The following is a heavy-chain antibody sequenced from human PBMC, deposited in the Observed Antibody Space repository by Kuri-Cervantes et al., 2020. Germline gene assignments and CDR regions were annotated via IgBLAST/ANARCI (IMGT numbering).Heavy chain of an antibody. CDR3: TRSGYSYYYYYYMDV. CDR1: GFTFGDYA. D-gene: IGHD5-12*01. V-gene: IGHV3-49*04. CDR2: IRSKAYGGTT. Sequence: GESLKISCTASGFTFGDYAMSWVRQAPGKGLEWVGFIRSKAYGGTTEYAASVKGRFTISRDDSKSIAYLQMNSLKTEGTAVYYCTRSGYSYYYYYYMDVWGKGTTVTVSS. J-gene: IGHJ6*03.